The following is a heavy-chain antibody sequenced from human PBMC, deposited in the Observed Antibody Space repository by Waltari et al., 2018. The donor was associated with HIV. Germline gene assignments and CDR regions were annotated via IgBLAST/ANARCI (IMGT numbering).Heavy chain of an antibody. V-gene: IGHV4-61*01. D-gene: IGHD6-19*01. CDR3: ARGARSGYSSGCQLDS. CDR2: MFDSWST. J-gene: IGHJ4*02. Sequence: QVQLQESGPGLVKPSETLSLTCTVAVGSADNARSXXXWSRQSPGRGLEWIGYMFDSWSTKFNPSLKSRATISVDTSKNQFSLKLTSVTAADTALYYCARGARSGYSSGCQLDSWGRGTQVTVSS. CDR1: VGSADNARSX.